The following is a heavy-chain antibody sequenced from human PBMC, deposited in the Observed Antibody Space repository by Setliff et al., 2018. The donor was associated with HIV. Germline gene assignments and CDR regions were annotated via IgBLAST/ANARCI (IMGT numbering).Heavy chain of an antibody. D-gene: IGHD3-16*01. CDR3: ARHNVITYGGLLFDYYYYGLDV. J-gene: IGHJ6*02. CDR1: GGSINDQY. V-gene: IGHV4-59*11. CDR2: IDYSEST. Sequence: SETLSLTCTVPGGSINDQYFSWIRQPPGKGPEWIGSIDYSESTKYNPSLNSRGTISLDKPKNELSLKLTSVTAADTAVYYCARHNVITYGGLLFDYYYYGLDVWGHGTTVTVS.